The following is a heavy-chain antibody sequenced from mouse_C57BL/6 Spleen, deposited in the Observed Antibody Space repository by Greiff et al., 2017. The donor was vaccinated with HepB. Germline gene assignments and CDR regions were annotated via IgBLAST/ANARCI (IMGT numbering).Heavy chain of an antibody. D-gene: IGHD2-2*01. J-gene: IGHJ2*01. Sequence: VQLQQPGAELVRPGSSVKLSCKASGYTFTSYWMDWVKQRPGQGLEWIGNIYPSDSETHYNQKFKDKATLTVDKSSSTAYMQLSSLTSEDSAVYYCARRYGYDYFDYWGQGTTLTVSS. CDR3: ARRYGYDYFDY. CDR1: GYTFTSYW. CDR2: IYPSDSET. V-gene: IGHV1-61*01.